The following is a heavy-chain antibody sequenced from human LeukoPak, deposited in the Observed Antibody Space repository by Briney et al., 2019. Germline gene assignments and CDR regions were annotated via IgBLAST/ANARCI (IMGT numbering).Heavy chain of an antibody. CDR1: GFTFSNYA. Sequence: PGGSLRLSCAASGFTFSNYAISWVRQAPGKGLEWVSSISPSNISSYYADSVRGRFTISRDNSKNTLYLQMNSLRAEDTAVYYCAKLDGDHNYIIEYGMDVWGQGTTVTVSS. CDR2: ISPSNISS. D-gene: IGHD4-17*01. V-gene: IGHV3-23*01. CDR3: AKLDGDHNYIIEYGMDV. J-gene: IGHJ6*02.